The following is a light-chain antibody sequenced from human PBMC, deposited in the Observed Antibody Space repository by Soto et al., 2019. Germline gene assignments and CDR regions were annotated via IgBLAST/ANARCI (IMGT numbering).Light chain of an antibody. CDR1: QRISTW. V-gene: IGKV1-5*03. CDR3: QQYNTYPLT. J-gene: IGKJ4*01. CDR2: KAS. Sequence: DIQMTQSPSTLSASVGDRVTITCRASQRISTWLAWYQQKPGKAPKLLIYKASSLEGGVPSRFSGSGSGTEFNITVSSLQPDDFATYYCQQYNTYPLTCGGGTTVEIK.